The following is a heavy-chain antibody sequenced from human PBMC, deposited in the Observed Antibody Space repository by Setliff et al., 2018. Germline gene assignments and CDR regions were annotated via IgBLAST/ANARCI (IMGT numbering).Heavy chain of an antibody. CDR2: INSHSGDT. Sequence: ASVKVSCKASGYTFTGYYLHWVRQAPGQGLEWMGCINSHSGDTSYAQKFLGRVTMTRDTSISAAYMELITLRSDDTALYYCARDPLPKHYDVVTGYYSAPNYYYMDVWGKGTTVTVSS. J-gene: IGHJ6*03. CDR3: ARDPLPKHYDVVTGYYSAPNYYYMDV. D-gene: IGHD3-9*01. V-gene: IGHV1-2*02. CDR1: GYTFTGYY.